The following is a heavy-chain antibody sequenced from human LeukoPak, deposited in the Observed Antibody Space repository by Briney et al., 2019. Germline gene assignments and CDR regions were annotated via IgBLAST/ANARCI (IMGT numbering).Heavy chain of an antibody. J-gene: IGHJ4*02. CDR3: ARDPRVGATQFNYFDY. D-gene: IGHD1-26*01. V-gene: IGHV3-7*01. CDR1: GVIFSSYW. CDR2: INQDGSEK. Sequence: GGSLRLSCAASGVIFSSYWMSWVRQAPGKGLEWVANINQDGSEKYYVDSVKGRLTISRDNAKNSLYLQMNSLRAEDTAVYYCARDPRVGATQFNYFDYWGQGTLVTVSS.